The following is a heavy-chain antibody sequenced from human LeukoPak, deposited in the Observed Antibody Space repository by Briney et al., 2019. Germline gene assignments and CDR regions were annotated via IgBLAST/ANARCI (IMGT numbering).Heavy chain of an antibody. Sequence: PSETLSLTCAVYGGSFSGYYWSWIRQPPGKGVEWIGEINHSGSTNYNPSLKSRVTISVDTSKNQFSPKLSSVTAADTAVYYCAIRRGYSYGYGPWGQGTLVTVSS. CDR3: AIRRGYSYGYGP. CDR1: GGSFSGYY. D-gene: IGHD5-18*01. V-gene: IGHV4-34*01. CDR2: INHSGST. J-gene: IGHJ4*02.